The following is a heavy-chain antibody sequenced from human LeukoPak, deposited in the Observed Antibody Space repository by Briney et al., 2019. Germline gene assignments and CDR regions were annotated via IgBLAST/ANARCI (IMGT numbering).Heavy chain of an antibody. D-gene: IGHD3-3*01. V-gene: IGHV1-3*01. CDR3: ARAPTITIFGVVTLNLDY. J-gene: IGHJ4*02. Sequence: GASVKVSCKASGYTFTSYAMHWVRQAPGQRLEWMGWINAGNGNTKYSQKFQGRVTITRDTSASTAYMELSSLRSEDTAVYYCARAPTITIFGVVTLNLDYWGQGTLVTVPS. CDR1: GYTFTSYA. CDR2: INAGNGNT.